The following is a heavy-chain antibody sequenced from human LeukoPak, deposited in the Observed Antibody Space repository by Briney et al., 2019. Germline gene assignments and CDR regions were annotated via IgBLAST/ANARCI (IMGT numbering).Heavy chain of an antibody. CDR1: GGSISSYY. J-gene: IGHJ5*02. CDR2: IYYSGST. Sequence: SETLSLTCTVSGGSISSYYWSWIRQPPGKGLEWIGYIYYSGSTNYNPSLKSRVTISVDTSKNQFSLKLSSVTAADTAVYYCARATAMVRGYNWFDPCGQGTLVTVSS. D-gene: IGHD3-10*01. CDR3: ARATAMVRGYNWFDP. V-gene: IGHV4-59*01.